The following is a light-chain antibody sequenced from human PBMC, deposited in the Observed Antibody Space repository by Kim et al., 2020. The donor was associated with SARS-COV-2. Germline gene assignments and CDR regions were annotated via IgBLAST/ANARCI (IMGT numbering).Light chain of an antibody. Sequence: PGQRVTISCTGNTSNIGAGYDVHCYQQLPGKAPKLVIYGDNNRPSGVPARFSGSKSGTSASLTITGLQADDEADYYCQSYASSIWVFGGGTKLTVL. CDR3: QSYASSIWV. CDR2: GDN. V-gene: IGLV1-40*01. J-gene: IGLJ3*02. CDR1: TSNIGAGYD.